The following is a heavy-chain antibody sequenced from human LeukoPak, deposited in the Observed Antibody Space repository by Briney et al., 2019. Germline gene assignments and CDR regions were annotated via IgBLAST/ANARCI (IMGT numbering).Heavy chain of an antibody. CDR3: ARLEGSGSYSREDY. D-gene: IGHD3-10*01. CDR1: GGSISSSSYY. Sequence: SETLSLTCTVSGGSISSSSYYWGWIRPPPGKRLEWIGSIYYSGSTYYNPSLKSRVAISVDTSKNQFSLKLSSVTAADTAVYYCARLEGSGSYSREDYWGQGTLVTVSS. V-gene: IGHV4-39*01. CDR2: IYYSGST. J-gene: IGHJ4*02.